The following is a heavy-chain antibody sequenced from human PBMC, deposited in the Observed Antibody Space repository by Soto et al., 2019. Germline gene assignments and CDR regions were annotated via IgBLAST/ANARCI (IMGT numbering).Heavy chain of an antibody. CDR3: AGPTVMTFYYYYGMDV. CDR2: INAGNGNT. V-gene: IGHV1-3*01. J-gene: IGHJ6*02. CDR1: GYTFTSYA. D-gene: IGHD3-16*01. Sequence: QVQLVQSGAEVKKPGASVKVSCKASGYTFTSYAMHWVRQAPGQRLEWMGWINAGNGNTKYSQKFQGRVSITRDTTASTAYMKLSSLRSEDTAVYYCAGPTVMTFYYYYGMDVWGQGTTVTVSS.